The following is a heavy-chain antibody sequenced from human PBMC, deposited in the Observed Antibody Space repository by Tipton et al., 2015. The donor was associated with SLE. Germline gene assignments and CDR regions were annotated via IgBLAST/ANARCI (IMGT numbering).Heavy chain of an antibody. CDR1: GFTFSSYA. CDR2: ISESGSSI. V-gene: IGHV3-48*03. D-gene: IGHD3-10*01. Sequence: SLRLSCAASGFTFSSYAMNWVRQAPDRGLEWVAYISESGSSIYYRDSVKGRFIIARDNAENSLYLQMNSLRADDSAVYYCAREGVGTEEGLDVWGQGTTVAFSS. J-gene: IGHJ3*01. CDR3: AREGVGTEEGLDV.